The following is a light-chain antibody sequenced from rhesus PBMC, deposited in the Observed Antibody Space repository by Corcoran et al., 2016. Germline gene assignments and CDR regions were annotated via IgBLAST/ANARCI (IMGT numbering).Light chain of an antibody. J-gene: IGKJ1*01. CDR3: QQGNSNPWT. Sequence: DIQMSQSPSSLSASVGDRVTITCRASQGISSYLNWYQQKPGKAPKLLIYYANSLESGVPSRFRGSGSGTECTLTISSLQPEDFATYYCQQGNSNPWTFGQGTKVEIK. CDR1: QGISSY. CDR2: YAN. V-gene: IGKV1-32*02.